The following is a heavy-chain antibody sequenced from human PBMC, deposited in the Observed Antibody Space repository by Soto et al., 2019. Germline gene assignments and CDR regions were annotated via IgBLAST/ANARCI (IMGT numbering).Heavy chain of an antibody. Sequence: QVQLVESGGGVVQPGRSLRLSCAASGFTYSAYGMHWVRQSPGKGLEWVAGVWFDGSHKYYGESVKGRFTISRDNSRDTVHLQMSRLRVDDTNVYYCVREDCLRSFDSWGQGTLVTVSP. J-gene: IGHJ4*02. D-gene: IGHD3-9*01. V-gene: IGHV3-33*01. CDR1: GFTYSAYG. CDR3: VREDCLRSFDS. CDR2: VWFDGSHK.